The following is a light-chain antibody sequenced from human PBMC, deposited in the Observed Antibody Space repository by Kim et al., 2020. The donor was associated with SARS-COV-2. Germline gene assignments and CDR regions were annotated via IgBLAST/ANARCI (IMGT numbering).Light chain of an antibody. CDR2: DNN. CDR1: SSNIGNNY. V-gene: IGLV1-51*01. Sequence: QKVTISCSGSSSNIGNNYVSWYQQLPGTAPKLLIYDNNKRPSGIPDRFSGSKSGTSATLGITGLQTGDEADYYCGTWDSSLSAGVFGGGTQLT. J-gene: IGLJ2*01. CDR3: GTWDSSLSAGV.